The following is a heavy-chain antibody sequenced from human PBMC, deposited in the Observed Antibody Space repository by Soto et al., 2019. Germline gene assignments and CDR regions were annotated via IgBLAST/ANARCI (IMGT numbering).Heavy chain of an antibody. J-gene: IGHJ5*02. Sequence: ASVKVSCKASGYTFTGYYMHWVRQAPGQGLEWMGWINPNSGGTNYARKFQGRVTMTRDTSISTAYMELSRLRSDDTAVYYCARESIGIVVVVAANLDPWGQGTLVTVSS. CDR1: GYTFTGYY. CDR3: ARESIGIVVVVAANLDP. CDR2: INPNSGGT. D-gene: IGHD2-15*01. V-gene: IGHV1-2*02.